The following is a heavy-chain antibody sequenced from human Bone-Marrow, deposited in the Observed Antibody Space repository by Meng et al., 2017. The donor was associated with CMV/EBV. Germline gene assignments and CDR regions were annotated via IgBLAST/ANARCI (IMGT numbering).Heavy chain of an antibody. J-gene: IGHJ6*02. CDR3: ARADGRDCEFWSGYYPMDF. CDR1: GFSISSYE. CDR2: ISSSSSTI. Sequence: GGSLTLSCAVSGFSISSYEMNWVRQAPGKGLEWVSYISSSSSTISYADSMKGRFTISRDNAKTALYLQMHSLRAEDTAVYYCARADGRDCEFWSGYYPMDFWGQGTTVTVSS. V-gene: IGHV3-48*03. D-gene: IGHD3-3*01.